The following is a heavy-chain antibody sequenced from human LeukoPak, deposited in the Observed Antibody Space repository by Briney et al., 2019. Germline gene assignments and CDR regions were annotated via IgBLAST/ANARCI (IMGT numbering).Heavy chain of an antibody. CDR1: GGSISSYY. V-gene: IGHV4-59*01. CDR3: ARGLADYYYYYYYMDV. Sequence: SETLSLTCTVSGGSISSYYWSWIRQPPGKGLEWIGYIYYSGSTNYNPSLKSRVTISVDTSKNQFSLQLSSVTAADTAVYYCARGLADYYYYYYYMDVWGKGTTVTVSS. CDR2: IYYSGST. J-gene: IGHJ6*03.